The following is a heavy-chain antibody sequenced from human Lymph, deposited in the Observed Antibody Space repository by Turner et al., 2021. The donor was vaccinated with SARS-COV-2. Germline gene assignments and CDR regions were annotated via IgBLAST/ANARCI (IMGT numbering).Heavy chain of an antibody. Sequence: QVQLQESGPGLVRPSETLSLTCTVSGGSISSTSWSWIRQSPGRGLEWIGYFYKIGSIDYNPTLRSRVTISVDTSKNQLSLNLIFVTAADTDVYYCARHQGSTSGYDHGMNVWGQGTAVIVSS. CDR3: ARHQGSTSGYDHGMNV. CDR2: FYKIGSI. J-gene: IGHJ6*02. V-gene: IGHV4-59*08. CDR1: GGSISSTS. D-gene: IGHD1-1*01.